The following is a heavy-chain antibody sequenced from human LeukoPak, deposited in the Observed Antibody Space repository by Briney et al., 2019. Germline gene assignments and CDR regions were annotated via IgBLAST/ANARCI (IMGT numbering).Heavy chain of an antibody. Sequence: ASVTVSCEASGYPFINYDIRWVRQAPGQGLEWMGWMNPNSGNRVYAQKFQGRVSMTRDTSVSTAYMELSSLTPEDTAVYYCARVHVYNDRPFFYYGMDVWGQGTTVIVS. CDR3: ARVHVYNDRPFFYYGMDV. D-gene: IGHD5-24*01. J-gene: IGHJ6*02. V-gene: IGHV1-8*01. CDR1: GYPFINYD. CDR2: MNPNSGNR.